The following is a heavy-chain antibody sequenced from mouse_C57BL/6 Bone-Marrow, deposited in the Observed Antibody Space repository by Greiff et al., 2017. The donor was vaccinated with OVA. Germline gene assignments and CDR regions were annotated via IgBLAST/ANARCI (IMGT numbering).Heavy chain of an antibody. CDR3: ARHPRSYYSNLWYFDV. V-gene: IGHV5-6*01. CDR1: GFTFSSYG. CDR2: ISSGGSYT. Sequence: EVKLMESGGDLVKPGGSLKLSCAASGFTFSSYGMSWVRQTPDKRLEWVATISSGGSYTYYPDSVKGRFTISRDNAKNTLYLQMSSLKSEDTAMYYCARHPRSYYSNLWYFDVWGTGTTVTVSS. J-gene: IGHJ1*03. D-gene: IGHD2-5*01.